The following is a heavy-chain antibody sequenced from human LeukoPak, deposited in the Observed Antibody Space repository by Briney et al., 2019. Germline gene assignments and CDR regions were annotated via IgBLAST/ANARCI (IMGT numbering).Heavy chain of an antibody. D-gene: IGHD3-22*01. J-gene: IGHJ4*02. V-gene: IGHV1-69*05. CDR3: AREFGLWGGDSSGYSV. CDR1: GGTFSSYA. Sequence: ASVKVSCKASGGTFSSYAISWVRQAPGQGLEWMGRIIPIFGTANYAQKFQGRVTITTDESTSTAYMELSSLRSEDTAVYYCAREFGLWGGDSSGYSVWGQGTLVTVSS. CDR2: IIPIFGTA.